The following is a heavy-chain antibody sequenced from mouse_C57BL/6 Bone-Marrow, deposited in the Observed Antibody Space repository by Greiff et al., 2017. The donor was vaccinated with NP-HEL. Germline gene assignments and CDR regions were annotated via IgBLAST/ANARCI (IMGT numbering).Heavy chain of an antibody. CDR3: ARSRCHDYVPWYAMDY. CDR1: GYTFTDYN. V-gene: IGHV1-18*01. J-gene: IGHJ4*01. Sequence: EVQLQQSGPELVKPGASVKIPCKASGYTFTDYNMDWVKQSHGKSLEWIGDINPNNGGTIYNQKFKGKATLTVDKSSSTAYMELRSLTSEDTAVYYCARSRCHDYVPWYAMDYWGQGTSVTVSS. D-gene: IGHD2-4*01. CDR2: INPNNGGT.